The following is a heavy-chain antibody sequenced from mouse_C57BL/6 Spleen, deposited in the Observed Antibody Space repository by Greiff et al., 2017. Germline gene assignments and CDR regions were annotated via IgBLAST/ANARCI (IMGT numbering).Heavy chain of an antibody. CDR1: GYAFSSYW. CDR2: IYPGDGDT. D-gene: IGHD3-2*02. CDR3: GRSGAQATLFAY. V-gene: IGHV1-80*01. J-gene: IGHJ3*01. Sequence: VKLMESGAELVKPGASVKISCKASGYAFSSYWMNWVKQRPGKGLEWIGQIYPGDGDTNYNGKFKGKATLTADKSSSTAYMQLSSLTSEDSAVYFCGRSGAQATLFAYWGQGTLVTVSA.